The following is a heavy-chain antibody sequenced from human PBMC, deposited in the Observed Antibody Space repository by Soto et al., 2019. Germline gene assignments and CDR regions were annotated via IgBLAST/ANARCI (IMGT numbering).Heavy chain of an antibody. CDR3: ARGYSGRDAFDI. D-gene: IGHD1-26*01. J-gene: IGHJ3*02. Sequence: QVQLVQSGAEVKKPGASVKVSCKASGYTFTSYAISWVRQAPGQGLEWMGWISVYNGNTYYAEKLQGRVTMTTETSTSTAYMELRSLRSDDTAVYYCARGYSGRDAFDIWGQGTMVTVSS. CDR2: ISVYNGNT. CDR1: GYTFTSYA. V-gene: IGHV1-18*01.